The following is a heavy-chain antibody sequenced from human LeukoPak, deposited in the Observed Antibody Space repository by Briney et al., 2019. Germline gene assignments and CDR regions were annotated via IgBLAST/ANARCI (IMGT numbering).Heavy chain of an antibody. CDR3: AKGYRAYDSRYLFGY. Sequence: GGSLRLSCAASGFTFSSYAMHWVRQAPGKGLEWVAVISYDGSNKYYADSLKGRFTISRDNSNNTLYLQMNSLRAEDTAVYYCAKGYRAYDSRYLFGYCGQGTLVTVSS. V-gene: IGHV3-30*04. CDR1: GFTFSSYA. J-gene: IGHJ4*02. D-gene: IGHD5-12*01. CDR2: ISYDGSNK.